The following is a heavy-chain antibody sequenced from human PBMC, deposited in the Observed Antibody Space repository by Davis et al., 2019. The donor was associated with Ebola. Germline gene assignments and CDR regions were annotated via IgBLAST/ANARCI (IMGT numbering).Heavy chain of an antibody. V-gene: IGHV3-33*03. D-gene: IGHD6-19*01. Sequence: GSLKISCAVSGFPFTHPVMYWVRQAPREGLEWVAVIWYEGSNKFYVYSVKGLFTVSRDNAKNSLSLQMNSLGAEDTAVYYWAGGESGWDASDIWGRGTMVTVSS. CDR3: AGGESGWDASDI. CDR2: IWYEGSNK. J-gene: IGHJ3*02. CDR1: GFPFTHPV.